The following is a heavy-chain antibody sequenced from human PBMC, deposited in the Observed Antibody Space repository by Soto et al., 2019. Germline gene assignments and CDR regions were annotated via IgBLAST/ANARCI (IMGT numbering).Heavy chain of an antibody. J-gene: IGHJ5*02. CDR3: ASAISSTSAGDWFDP. D-gene: IGHD2-2*01. CDR1: GFTFTSSA. Sequence: SVKVSCKASGFTFTSSAVQWVRQARGQRLEWIGWIVVGSGNTNYAQKFQERVTITRDMSTSTAYMELSSLRSEDTAVYYCASAISSTSAGDWFDPWGQGTLVTVSS. CDR2: IVVGSGNT. V-gene: IGHV1-58*01.